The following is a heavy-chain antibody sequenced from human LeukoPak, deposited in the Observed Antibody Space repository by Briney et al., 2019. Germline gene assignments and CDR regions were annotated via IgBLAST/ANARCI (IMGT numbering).Heavy chain of an antibody. J-gene: IGHJ4*02. D-gene: IGHD1-26*01. CDR3: AKVAVGATSHSDY. CDR2: IRYDGSNK. CDR1: GFTFSSYG. V-gene: IGHV3-30*02. Sequence: GGSLRLSCAASGFTFSSYGMHWVRQAPGKGLEWVAFIRYDGSNKYYADSVKGRFTISRDNSKNTLYLQMDSLRAEDTAVYYCAKVAVGATSHSDYWGQGTLVTVSS.